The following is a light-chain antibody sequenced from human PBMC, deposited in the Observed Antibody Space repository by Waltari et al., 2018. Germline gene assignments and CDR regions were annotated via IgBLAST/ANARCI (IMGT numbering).Light chain of an antibody. CDR1: SLRTYY. V-gene: IGLV3-19*01. CDR3: NSRDSSGIHVV. CDR2: GKN. J-gene: IGLJ2*01. Sequence: SSELTQDPAVSVALGQTVRIPCQGDSLRTYYESWYQQKPGQAPILVIYGKNNRPSGIPDRFSGSRSGNTASLTITGAQAEDEADYYCNSRDSSGIHVVFGGGTKLTVL.